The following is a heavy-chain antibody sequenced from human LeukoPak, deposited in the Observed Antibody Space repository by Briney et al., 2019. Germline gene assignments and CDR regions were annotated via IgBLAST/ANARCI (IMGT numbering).Heavy chain of an antibody. CDR2: ISGSGGST. CDR3: ALRIPIRSYSYGMDV. V-gene: IGHV3-23*01. CDR1: GVTFSSYA. Sequence: PGGSLRLSCAASGVTFSSYAMSWVRQAPGKGLEWVSAISGSGGSTYYADSVKGRFTISRDNSKNTLYLQMNSLRAEDTAVYYCALRIPIRSYSYGMDVWGQGTTVTVSS. D-gene: IGHD3-3*01. J-gene: IGHJ6*02.